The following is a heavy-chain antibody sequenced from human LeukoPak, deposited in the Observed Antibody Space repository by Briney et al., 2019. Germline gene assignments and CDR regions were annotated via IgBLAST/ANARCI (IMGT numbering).Heavy chain of an antibody. CDR3: AREGGTERYFDY. CDR1: GGSLSGYF. V-gene: IGHV4-4*07. Sequence: SETLSLTCTVSGGSLSGYFWSWIRQPAGKGLEWIGHIYTSGTTNYNPSLKSRVSMSVDTSQYQFSLKLSSVTAADTAVYYCAREGGTERYFDYWGQGTQVTVSS. J-gene: IGHJ4*02. CDR2: IYTSGTT. D-gene: IGHD1-26*01.